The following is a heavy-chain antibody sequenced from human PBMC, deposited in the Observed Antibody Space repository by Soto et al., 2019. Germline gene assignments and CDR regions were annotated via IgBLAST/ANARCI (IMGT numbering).Heavy chain of an antibody. Sequence: KTSETLSLTCTVSGGSISSGGYYWSWIRQHPGKGLEWIGYIYYSGSTHYNPSLKSRVTISVDTSKNQFSLKLSSVTTADTAVYYCARGLDYYYYYGMDVWGQGTTVTVSS. CDR1: GGSISSGGYY. CDR2: IYYSGST. J-gene: IGHJ6*02. V-gene: IGHV4-31*03. CDR3: ARGLDYYYYYGMDV.